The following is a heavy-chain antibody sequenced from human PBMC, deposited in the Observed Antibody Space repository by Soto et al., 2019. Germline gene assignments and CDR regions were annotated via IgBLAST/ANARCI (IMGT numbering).Heavy chain of an antibody. CDR2: ISAYNGNT. J-gene: IGHJ6*02. CDR3: ATIVATIFYYYGMDV. V-gene: IGHV1-18*01. D-gene: IGHD5-12*01. CDR1: GYTFTSYG. Sequence: ASVKVSCKASGYTFTSYGISWVRQAPGQGLEWMGWISAYNGNTNYAQKLQGRVTMTEDTSTDTAYMELSSLRSEDTAVYYCATIVATIFYYYGMDVWGQGTTVTVSS.